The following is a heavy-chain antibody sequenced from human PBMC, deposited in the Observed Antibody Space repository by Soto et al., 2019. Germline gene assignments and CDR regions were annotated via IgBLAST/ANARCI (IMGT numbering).Heavy chain of an antibody. V-gene: IGHV4-59*01. Sequence: QVQLQESGPGLVKPSETLSLTCTVSGGSISSYYWSWIRQPPGKGLEWIGYISYSGSTNYNPSLRSRVTISVDTSKNQFSLKLSSVTAADTAVYYCAREGVSSSWYTYYAMDVWGQGTTVTVSS. D-gene: IGHD6-13*01. CDR1: GGSISSYY. J-gene: IGHJ6*02. CDR2: ISYSGST. CDR3: AREGVSSSWYTYYAMDV.